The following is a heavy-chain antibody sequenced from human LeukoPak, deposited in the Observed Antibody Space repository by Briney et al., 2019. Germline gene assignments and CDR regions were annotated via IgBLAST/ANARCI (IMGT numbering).Heavy chain of an antibody. CDR1: GFTFTTYG. Sequence: PGRSLRLSCAASGFTFTTYGMHWVRQAPGKGLEWVAVIWYDGSNKYYADSVKGRFTISRDNPKNTLYLQMNSLKTEDTAVYYCTTRVAYIYYDILTGYYQSKDGLSDFDYWGQGTLVTVSS. J-gene: IGHJ4*02. D-gene: IGHD3-9*01. CDR2: IWYDGSNK. CDR3: TTRVAYIYYDILTGYYQSKDGLSDFDY. V-gene: IGHV3-33*01.